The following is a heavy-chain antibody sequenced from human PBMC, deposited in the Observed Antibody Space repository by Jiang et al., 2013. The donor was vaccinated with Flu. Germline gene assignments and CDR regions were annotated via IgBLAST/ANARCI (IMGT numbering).Heavy chain of an antibody. D-gene: IGHD5-12*01. V-gene: IGHV6-1*01. CDR2: TYYSSKWYT. CDR3: ARVFKTVATVAFDI. Sequence: SRGLEWLGRTYYSSKWYTDYAVFVKSRITINPDTSKNQFSLQLTSVTPDDTAVYYCARVFKTVATVAFDIWGQGTMVTVSS. J-gene: IGHJ3*02.